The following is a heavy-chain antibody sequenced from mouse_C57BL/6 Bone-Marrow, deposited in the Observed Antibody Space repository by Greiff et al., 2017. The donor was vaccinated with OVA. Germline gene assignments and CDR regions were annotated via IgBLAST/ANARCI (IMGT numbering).Heavy chain of an antibody. V-gene: IGHV3-6*01. J-gene: IGHJ1*03. CDR2: ISYDGSN. D-gene: IGHD1-1*01. Sequence: EVQLQESGPGLVKPSQSLSLTCSVTGYSITSGYYWNWIRQFPGNKLEWMGYISYDGSNNYNPSLKNRISITRDTSKNQFFLKLNSVTTEDTATYYCARVGPITTVVDWYLDVWGTGTTVTVSS. CDR3: ARVGPITTVVDWYLDV. CDR1: GYSITSGYY.